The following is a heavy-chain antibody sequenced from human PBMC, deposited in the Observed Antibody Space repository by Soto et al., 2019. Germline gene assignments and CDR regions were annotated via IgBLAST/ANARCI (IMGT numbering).Heavy chain of an antibody. J-gene: IGHJ4*02. CDR2: INSDGSIT. CDR1: GFTFSTYW. Sequence: EVQLVESGGGLVQPGGSLRLSCAASGFTFSTYWMHWVRQAPGTGLVWVSRINSDGSITNYADSVKGRFSISRDNAKNALYLQMNSLRAEDTAVYYCASSTWQNYFDYWGQGTLVTVSS. CDR3: ASSTWQNYFDY. V-gene: IGHV3-74*01.